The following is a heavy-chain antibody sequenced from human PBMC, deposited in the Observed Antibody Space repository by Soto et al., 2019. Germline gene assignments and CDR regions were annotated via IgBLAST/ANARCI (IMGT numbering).Heavy chain of an antibody. CDR1: GFTFSSYA. CDR2: ISGSGGST. J-gene: IGHJ6*03. CDR3: AKDFWSGYYILPNYYYYYYMDV. V-gene: IGHV3-23*01. Sequence: HPGGSLRLSCAASGFTFSSYAMSWVRQAPGKGLEWVSAISGSGGSTYYADSVKGRFTISRDNSKNTLYLQMNSLRAEDTAVYYCAKDFWSGYYILPNYYYYYYMDVWGKGTTVTVSS. D-gene: IGHD3-3*01.